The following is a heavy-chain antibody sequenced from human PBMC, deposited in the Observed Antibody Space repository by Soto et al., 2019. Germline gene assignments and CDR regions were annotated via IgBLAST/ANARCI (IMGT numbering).Heavy chain of an antibody. CDR2: ISGSGGST. Sequence: XGSLRLSFAASGFTFSSYAMSWVRQAPGKGLEWVSAISGSGGSTYYADSVKGRFTISRDNSKNTLYLQMNSLRAEDTAVYYCAKDLSSSSPPFEYWGQGTLVTVSS. V-gene: IGHV3-23*01. J-gene: IGHJ4*02. CDR1: GFTFSSYA. D-gene: IGHD6-6*01. CDR3: AKDLSSSSPPFEY.